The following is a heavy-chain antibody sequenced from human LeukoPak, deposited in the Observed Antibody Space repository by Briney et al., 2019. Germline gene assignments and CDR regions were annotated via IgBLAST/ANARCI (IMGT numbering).Heavy chain of an antibody. CDR1: GFTFSSYS. J-gene: IGHJ4*02. V-gene: IGHV3-21*01. Sequence: GGSLRLSCAASGFTFSSYSMNWVRQAPGKGLEWVSSISSSSSYIYYADSVKGRFTISRDNAKNSLYLQMNSLRAEDTAVYYCARDKTYYYDSSGYYYDYWGQGTLVTVSS. CDR2: ISSSSSYI. CDR3: ARDKTYYYDSSGYYYDY. D-gene: IGHD3-22*01.